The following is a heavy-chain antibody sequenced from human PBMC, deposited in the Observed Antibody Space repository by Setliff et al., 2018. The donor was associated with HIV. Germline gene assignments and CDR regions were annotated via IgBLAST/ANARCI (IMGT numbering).Heavy chain of an antibody. J-gene: IGHJ5*01. D-gene: IGHD1-26*01. CDR3: ARTTYSGSYFNDS. CDR1: GGAISSGGYY. V-gene: IGHV4-30-4*01. Sequence: SSETLSLTCTVSGGAISSGGYYWNWIRQHPGKGLECIGYIYYTGSTYYNPSLKSRVTVSVDPSKNQFSLKLSSVTAADTAVYYCARTTYSGSYFNDSWGQGTLVTVSS. CDR2: IYYTGST.